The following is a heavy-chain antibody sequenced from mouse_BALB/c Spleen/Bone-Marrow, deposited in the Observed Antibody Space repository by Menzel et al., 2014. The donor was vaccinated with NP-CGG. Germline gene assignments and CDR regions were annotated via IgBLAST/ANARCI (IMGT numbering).Heavy chain of an antibody. CDR1: GYTFTSYW. Sequence: QVQLQQSGAELAKPGASVKMSCKASGYTFTSYWMHWVKQRPGQGLEWIGYINPSTGYTEYNQKFKDKATLTADKSSSTAYMQLSRLTSEDSAVYYCARGYYGSSLVYWGQGTLVTVSA. CDR2: INPSTGYT. D-gene: IGHD1-1*01. CDR3: ARGYYGSSLVY. J-gene: IGHJ3*01. V-gene: IGHV1-7*01.